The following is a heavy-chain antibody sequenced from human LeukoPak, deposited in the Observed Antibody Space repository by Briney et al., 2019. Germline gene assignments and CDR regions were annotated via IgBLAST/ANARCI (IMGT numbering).Heavy chain of an antibody. J-gene: IGHJ4*02. Sequence: ASVKVSCKTSGYTFNGYYIHWVRQAPGQGLEWMGWISAQHGQTEYAPNSQDRVTMTTDTYTNTAYMELRSLRSDDTAVYYCAGSLGYCTSNVCYLKYWGQGTLVTVSS. D-gene: IGHD2-8*01. CDR1: GYTFNGYY. CDR2: ISAQHGQT. V-gene: IGHV1-18*04. CDR3: AGSLGYCTSNVCYLKY.